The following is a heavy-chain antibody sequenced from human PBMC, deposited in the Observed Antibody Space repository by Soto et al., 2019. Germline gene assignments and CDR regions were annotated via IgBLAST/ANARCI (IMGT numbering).Heavy chain of an antibody. CDR3: ARGDSRVYYYGSGSYPMPFDY. CDR1: GGTFSSYA. CDR2: IIPIFGTA. J-gene: IGHJ4*02. Sequence: QVQLVQSGAEVKKPGSSVKVSCKASGGTFSSYAISWVRQAPGQGLEWMGGIIPIFGTANYAQKFQGRVTITADESTSTADMELSSLRSEDTAVYYCARGDSRVYYYGSGSYPMPFDYWGQGTLVTVSS. D-gene: IGHD3-10*01. V-gene: IGHV1-69*12.